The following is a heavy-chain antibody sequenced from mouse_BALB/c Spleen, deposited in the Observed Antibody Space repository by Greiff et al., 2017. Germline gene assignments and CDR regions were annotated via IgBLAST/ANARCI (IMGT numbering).Heavy chain of an antibody. CDR3: TRRYDGSWFAY. CDR2: IRLKSDNYAT. D-gene: IGHD2-14*01. Sequence: EVKLMESGGGLVQPGGSMKLSCVASGFTFSSYWMSWVRQSPEKGLEWVAEIRLKSDNYATHYAESVKGKFTISRDDSKSRLYLQMNSLRAEDTGIYYCTRRYDGSWFAYWGQGTLVTVSA. V-gene: IGHV6-6*02. J-gene: IGHJ3*01. CDR1: GFTFSSYW.